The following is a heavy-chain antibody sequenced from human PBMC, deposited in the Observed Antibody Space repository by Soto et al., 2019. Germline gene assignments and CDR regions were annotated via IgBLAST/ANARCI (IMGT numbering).Heavy chain of an antibody. CDR2: IKQDGSEK. Sequence: GGSLRLSCAASGFTFSSYWMSWVRQAPGKGLEWVANIKQDGSEKYYVDSVKGRFTISRDNAKNSLYLQMNSLRAEDTAVYYCARVASLHSGWYVGAFDIWGQGTMVTVSS. J-gene: IGHJ3*02. D-gene: IGHD6-19*01. CDR1: GFTFSSYW. V-gene: IGHV3-7*01. CDR3: ARVASLHSGWYVGAFDI.